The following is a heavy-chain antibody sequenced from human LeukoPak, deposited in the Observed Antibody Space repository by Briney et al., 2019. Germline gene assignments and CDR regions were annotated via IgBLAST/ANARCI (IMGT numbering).Heavy chain of an antibody. CDR1: GFTFSSYA. V-gene: IGHV3-23*01. J-gene: IGHJ4*02. D-gene: IGHD2-15*01. CDR2: ITVGVDTP. CDR3: AKQRSEVVVAATNY. Sequence: GGSLRLSCAASGFTFSSYAMTWVRQAPGEGLEWVSSITVGVDTPYYADSVRGRFTISRDNSKNTLSVQMNSLRAEDTAVYYCAKQRSEVVVAATNYWGQGTLVTVSS.